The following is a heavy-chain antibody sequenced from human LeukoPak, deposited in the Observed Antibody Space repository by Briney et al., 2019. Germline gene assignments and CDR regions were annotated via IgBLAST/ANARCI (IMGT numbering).Heavy chain of an antibody. J-gene: IGHJ1*01. CDR2: INYSGST. CDR1: GGSISGYY. V-gene: IGHV4-59*08. CDR3: ARRDGDYQSEYVQH. D-gene: IGHD4-17*01. Sequence: SETLSLTCTVSGGSISGYYWSWIRQPPGKGLEWIGYINYSGSTTYNPSLKSRVTISVDTSKNQFSLKLSSVTAADTAVYYCARRDGDYQSEYVQHWGQGTLVSVSS.